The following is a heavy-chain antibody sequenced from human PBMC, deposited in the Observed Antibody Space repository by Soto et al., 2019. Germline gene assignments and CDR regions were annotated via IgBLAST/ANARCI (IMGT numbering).Heavy chain of an antibody. J-gene: IGHJ6*02. CDR1: GFSFSSYG. CDR2: ISYDGSNK. Sequence: GGSLRLSCAASGFSFSSYGMHWVRQAPDKGLDWVAVISYDGSNKYYADSVKGRFTISRDNSKNMLYLQMNSLRTEDTGVYYCAKDPYSSGSNSGYYYGVDVWGQGTTVTVSS. D-gene: IGHD6-19*01. V-gene: IGHV3-30*18. CDR3: AKDPYSSGSNSGYYYGVDV.